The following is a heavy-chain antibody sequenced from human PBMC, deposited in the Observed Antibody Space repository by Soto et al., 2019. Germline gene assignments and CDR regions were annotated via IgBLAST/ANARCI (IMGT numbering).Heavy chain of an antibody. CDR3: ARGLFYGDDVHFDY. CDR2: INHSGST. V-gene: IGHV4-34*01. J-gene: IGHJ4*02. CDR1: GGSFSGYY. Sequence: SETLSLTCAVYGGSFSGYYWSWIRQPPGKGLEWIGEINHSGSTNYNPSLKSRVTISVDTSKNQFSLKLSSVTAADTAVYYCARGLFYGDDVHFDYWGQGTLVTVSS. D-gene: IGHD4-17*01.